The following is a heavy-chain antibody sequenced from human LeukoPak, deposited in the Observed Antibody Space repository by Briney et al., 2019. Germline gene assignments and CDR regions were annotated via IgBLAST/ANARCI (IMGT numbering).Heavy chain of an antibody. J-gene: IGHJ6*03. CDR1: VFTFSSYG. CDR3: ANQGNSGPQYYYYYYMDV. D-gene: IGHD4-23*01. CDR2: IRYDGSNK. Sequence: GGSLRLSCAASVFTFSSYGMHWVRQAPGKGLEWVAFIRYDGSNKYYADSVKGRFTISRDNSKNTLYLQMNSLRAEDTAVYYCANQGNSGPQYYYYYYMDVWGKGTTVTVSS. V-gene: IGHV3-30*02.